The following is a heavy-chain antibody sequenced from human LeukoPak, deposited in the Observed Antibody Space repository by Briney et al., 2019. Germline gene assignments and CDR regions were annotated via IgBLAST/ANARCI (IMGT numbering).Heavy chain of an antibody. Sequence: SETLSLTCTVSGGCISSGSYYWSWIRQPAGKGLEWIGRIYTSGSTNYNPSLKSRVTISVDTSKNQFSLKLSSVTAADTAVYYCARPHGDSSGYFDYWGQGTLVTVSS. V-gene: IGHV4-61*02. J-gene: IGHJ4*02. D-gene: IGHD3-22*01. CDR1: GGCISSGSYY. CDR3: ARPHGDSSGYFDY. CDR2: IYTSGST.